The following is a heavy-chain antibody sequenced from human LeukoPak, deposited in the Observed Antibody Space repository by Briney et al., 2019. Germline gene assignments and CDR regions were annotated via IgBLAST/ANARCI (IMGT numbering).Heavy chain of an antibody. J-gene: IGHJ3*02. CDR1: GGSISSYY. CDR3: ARDIMTHTSFDAFDI. CDR2: IYYSGST. Sequence: PSETLSLTCTVSGGSISSYYWSWIRQPPGKGLEWIGYIYYSGSTNYNPSLKSRVTISVDTSKNQFSLKLSSVTAADTAVYYCARDIMTHTSFDAFDIWGQGTMVTVSS. V-gene: IGHV4-59*12. D-gene: IGHD1-26*01.